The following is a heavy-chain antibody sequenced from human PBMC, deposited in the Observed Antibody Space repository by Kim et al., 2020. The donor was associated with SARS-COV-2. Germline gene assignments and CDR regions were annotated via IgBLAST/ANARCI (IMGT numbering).Heavy chain of an antibody. CDR2: IYRDDTT. J-gene: IGHJ6*02. V-gene: IGHV3-53*01. Sequence: GWSLRLSCAASGFDVNSHYINWVRQAPGKGLDWVSIIYRDDTTYFADSVKDRFTISRDKSNNTLYLQMNSLRAEDTAVYYCARDKPGGMDVWGQGTTVTVSS. CDR3: ARDKPGGMDV. CDR1: GFDVNSHY.